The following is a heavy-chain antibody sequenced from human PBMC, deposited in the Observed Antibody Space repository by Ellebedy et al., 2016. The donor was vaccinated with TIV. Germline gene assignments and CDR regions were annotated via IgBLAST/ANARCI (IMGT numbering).Heavy chain of an antibody. Sequence: GESLKISCAASGFNFNSYALHWVRQAPGKGLEWVSLISYHGSDKYYADSVKGRFTISRDNSKNTLDLQMNNLRTEDTAVYYCATDQAGGSGIDYWGQGTLVTVSS. CDR3: ATDQAGGSGIDY. J-gene: IGHJ4*02. D-gene: IGHD3-10*01. CDR2: ISYHGSDK. CDR1: GFNFNSYA. V-gene: IGHV3-30*04.